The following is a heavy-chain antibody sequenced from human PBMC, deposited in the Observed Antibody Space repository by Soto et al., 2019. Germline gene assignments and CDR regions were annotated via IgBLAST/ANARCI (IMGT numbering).Heavy chain of an antibody. CDR3: ARDGTSVTTGEAFDI. D-gene: IGHD4-17*01. Sequence: QVQLQESGPGLVKPSETLSLTCTVSGGSISGYYWSWIRQPPGKGLEWIGYIYYGGNTNYSPSLKSRLTIAVDTSKNQFSLRLSSVTAADTAVYYGARDGTSVTTGEAFDIWGQGTMVTVSS. J-gene: IGHJ3*02. CDR2: IYYGGNT. V-gene: IGHV4-59*01. CDR1: GGSISGYY.